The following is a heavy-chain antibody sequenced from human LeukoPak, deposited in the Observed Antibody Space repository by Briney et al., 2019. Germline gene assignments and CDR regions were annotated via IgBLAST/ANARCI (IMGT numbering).Heavy chain of an antibody. Sequence: PSETLSLTCSVSGDSLTTSFYFGGWGRQPPGKALEWIVRIYYTGTTYYNPSLKNRVIISEDTSKNQFYLQMTSVTAADTALYFCASHSKIVLATGWFDPWGQGVLVTVSS. V-gene: IGHV4-39*01. J-gene: IGHJ5*02. CDR2: IYYTGTT. CDR1: GDSLTTSFYF. CDR3: ASHSKIVLATGWFDP. D-gene: IGHD3-16*02.